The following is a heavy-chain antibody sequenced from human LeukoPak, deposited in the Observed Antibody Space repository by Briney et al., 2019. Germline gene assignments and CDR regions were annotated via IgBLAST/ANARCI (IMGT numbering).Heavy chain of an antibody. CDR3: ATEPDIVGVPAGVSDAFDI. Sequence: GGSLRLSCVASGFTFSTYWMSWVRQAPGKGLEWVANIKQDGSEKHYVDSVKGRFTISRDNAKNSLYLQMNTLRAEDTAVYYCATEPDIVGVPAGVSDAFDIWGQGTMVTVSS. V-gene: IGHV3-7*01. D-gene: IGHD2-2*01. CDR2: IKQDGSEK. J-gene: IGHJ3*02. CDR1: GFTFSTYW.